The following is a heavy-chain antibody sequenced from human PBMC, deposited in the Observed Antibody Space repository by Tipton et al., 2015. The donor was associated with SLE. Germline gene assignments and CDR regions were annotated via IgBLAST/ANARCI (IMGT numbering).Heavy chain of an antibody. CDR2: IHTSGST. CDR3: ARDRVIYSPFYYYGMDV. Sequence: TLSLTCTVSGGSISSGSYYWSWIRQPAGKGLEWNGRIHTSGSTNYNPSIKSRLTISVDSSKNQFSLKLWFVTAADTAVYVCARDRVIYSPFYYYGMDVWGQGTTVTVSS. V-gene: IGHV4-61*02. CDR1: GGSISSGSYY. D-gene: IGHD4-11*01. J-gene: IGHJ6*02.